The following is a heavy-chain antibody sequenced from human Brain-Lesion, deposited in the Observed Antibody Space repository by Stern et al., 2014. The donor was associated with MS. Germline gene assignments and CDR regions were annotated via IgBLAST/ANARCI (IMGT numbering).Heavy chain of an antibody. Sequence: EVQLVESGGGLMQPGGSLRLSCVASGVTVSSTYMRWVRQAPGKGLEWVSVLSSGGDTRYGDSLKGRFTISRDTSKNTLYLQMDSLRADDTAVYYCARYCSGGSCYFHGLDVWGQGTTVTVSS. CDR1: GVTVSSTY. J-gene: IGHJ6*02. CDR2: LSSGGDT. D-gene: IGHD2-15*01. CDR3: ARYCSGGSCYFHGLDV. V-gene: IGHV3-53*01.